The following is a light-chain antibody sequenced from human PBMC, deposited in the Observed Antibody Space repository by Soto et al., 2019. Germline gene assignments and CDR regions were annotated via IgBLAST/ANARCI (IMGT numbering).Light chain of an antibody. CDR1: SRDVGSYNL. CDR2: EVS. V-gene: IGLV2-23*02. J-gene: IGLJ3*02. CDR3: CSYAGSSTWG. Sequence: QSVLTQPASVSGSPGQSITISCTGTSRDVGSYNLVSWSQQRPGKAPKLMIYEVSKRPSGGSNRFSGSKSGNTASLTISGLQAEDEADYSCCSYAGSSTWGFGGGTKRTVL.